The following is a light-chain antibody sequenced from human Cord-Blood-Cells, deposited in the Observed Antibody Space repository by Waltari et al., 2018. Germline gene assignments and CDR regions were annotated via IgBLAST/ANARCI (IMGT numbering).Light chain of an antibody. J-gene: IGLJ1*01. V-gene: IGLV2-11*01. Sequence: QSALTQPRSVSGSPGQSVTISCTGTSSDVGGYNYVSWYQQHPGKAPKLMIYDVSKRPSGVPDRFSGSKSGNPASRTISGLQAEDDADYYCCSYAGSYTYVFGTGTKVTVL. CDR3: CSYAGSYTYV. CDR2: DVS. CDR1: SSDVGGYNY.